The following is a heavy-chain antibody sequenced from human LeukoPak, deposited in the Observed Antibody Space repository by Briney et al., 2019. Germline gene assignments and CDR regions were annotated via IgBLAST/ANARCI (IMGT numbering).Heavy chain of an antibody. D-gene: IGHD5-18*01. J-gene: IGHJ4*02. V-gene: IGHV4-59*01. CDR1: GVSITSNY. CDR2: THHSGST. CDR3: ARSSGHSYGDFDY. Sequence: SETLSLTCSVSGVSITSNYWSWLRQPPGKGLEWIGYTHHSGSTSYNPSLTSRITISLDTSNNQFSLKLSSVTAADTAVYYCARSSGHSYGDFDYWGQGTLVTVSS.